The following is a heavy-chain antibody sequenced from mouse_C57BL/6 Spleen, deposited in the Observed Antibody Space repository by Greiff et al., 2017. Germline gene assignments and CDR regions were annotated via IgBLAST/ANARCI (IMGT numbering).Heavy chain of an antibody. Sequence: VQLQQSGPELVKPGASVKISCKASGSSFTGYYMNWVKPNPSKNLEWIGAINPSTGGTNYNQKFKAKGKVTVDKSSSTAYMQLKSLTSEDSAVYYCARYYYGNYAGFAYWGQGTLVTVSA. J-gene: IGHJ3*01. D-gene: IGHD2-1*01. CDR1: GSSFTGYY. V-gene: IGHV1-42*01. CDR2: INPSTGGT. CDR3: ARYYYGNYAGFAY.